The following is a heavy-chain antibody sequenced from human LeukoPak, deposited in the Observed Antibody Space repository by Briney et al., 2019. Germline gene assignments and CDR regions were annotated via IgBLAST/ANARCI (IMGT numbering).Heavy chain of an antibody. CDR3: ARVGVGATLVDY. Sequence: GGSLRLSCAASGFTFSDYYMSWIRQAPGKGLEWVSYISSSSSYTNYADSVEGRFTISRDNAKNSLYLQMNSLRAEDTAVYYCARVGVGATLVDYWGQGTLVTVSS. J-gene: IGHJ4*02. D-gene: IGHD1-26*01. CDR1: GFTFSDYY. CDR2: ISSSSSYT. V-gene: IGHV3-11*05.